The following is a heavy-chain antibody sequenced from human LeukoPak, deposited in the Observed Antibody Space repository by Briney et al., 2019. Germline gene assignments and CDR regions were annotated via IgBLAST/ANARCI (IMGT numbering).Heavy chain of an antibody. CDR3: ARDRPNYDYVWGSPLDAFDI. Sequence: ASVKVSCKASGYTFTDYYMHWVRQAPGQGLEWMGWINPNSGGTNYAQKFQGRVTMTRDTSISTAYMELSRLRSDDTAVYYCARDRPNYDYVWGSPLDAFDIWGQGTMVAVSS. CDR2: INPNSGGT. V-gene: IGHV1-2*02. D-gene: IGHD3-16*01. CDR1: GYTFTDYY. J-gene: IGHJ3*02.